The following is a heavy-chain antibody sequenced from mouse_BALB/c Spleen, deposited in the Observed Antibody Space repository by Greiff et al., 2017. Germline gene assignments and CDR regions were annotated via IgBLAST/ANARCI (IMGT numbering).Heavy chain of an antibody. Sequence: QVQLKQSGAELARPGASVKLSCKASGYTFTSYWMQWVKQRPGQGLEWIGAIYPGDGDTRYTQKFKGKATLTADKSSSTAYMQLSSLASEDSAVYYCARMDGNYEDYWGQGTTLTVAS. V-gene: IGHV1-87*01. J-gene: IGHJ2*01. CDR2: IYPGDGDT. CDR3: ARMDGNYEDY. D-gene: IGHD2-1*01. CDR1: GYTFTSYW.